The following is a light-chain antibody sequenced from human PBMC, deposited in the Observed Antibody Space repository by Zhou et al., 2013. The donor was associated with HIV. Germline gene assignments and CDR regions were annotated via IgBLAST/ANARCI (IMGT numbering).Light chain of an antibody. CDR1: QGISNY. CDR2: AAS. V-gene: IGKV1-27*01. Sequence: DIQMTQSPSTLSASVGDRVTITCRASQGISNYLAWYQQKPGKVPKLLIYAASTLQSGVPSRFSGSGSGTDYTLTINSLQPEDVAVYYCQRYDNAPWTFGQGTKVDI. J-gene: IGKJ1*01. CDR3: QRYDNAPWT.